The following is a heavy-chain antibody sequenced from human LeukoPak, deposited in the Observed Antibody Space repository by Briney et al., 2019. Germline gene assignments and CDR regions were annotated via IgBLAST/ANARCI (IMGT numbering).Heavy chain of an antibody. V-gene: IGHV3-23*01. CDR2: ISGSGGST. CDR1: GFTFSSYA. J-gene: IGHJ6*04. D-gene: IGHD3-10*02. Sequence: GGSLRLSCAASGFTFSSYALSWVRQAPGKGLEWVSAISGSGGSTYYADSVKGRFTISRDNAKNSLYLQMNSLRAEDTAVYHCAELGITMIGGVWGKGTTVTVSS. CDR3: AELGITMIGGV.